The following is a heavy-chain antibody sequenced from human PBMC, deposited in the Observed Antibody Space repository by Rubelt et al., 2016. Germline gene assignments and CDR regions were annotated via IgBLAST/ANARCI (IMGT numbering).Heavy chain of an antibody. CDR3: ARDPLPVRGVIMTPTH. J-gene: IGHJ4*02. V-gene: IGHV1-18*01. D-gene: IGHD3-10*01. CDR1: GYTFTSYG. Sequence: QVQLVQSGAEVKKPGASVKVSCKASGYTFTSYGISWVRQAPGQGLGWMGWISAYNGNTTYAQKVQGRVTMTTDTSTSTAYMELRSLRSDDTAVYYCARDPLPVRGVIMTPTHWGQGTLVTVSS. CDR2: ISAYNGNT.